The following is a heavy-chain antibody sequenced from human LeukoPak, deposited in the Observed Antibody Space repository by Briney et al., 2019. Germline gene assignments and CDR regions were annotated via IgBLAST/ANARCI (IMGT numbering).Heavy chain of an antibody. J-gene: IGHJ6*02. CDR3: ARARYSSSWYIPYYGMDV. D-gene: IGHD6-13*01. CDR2: ISAYNGNT. CDR1: GYTFTSYG. Sequence: GASVTVSCKASGYTFTSYGISWVRQAPGQGLEWMGWISAYNGNTNYAQKLQGRVTMTTDTSTSTAYMELRSLRSDDTAVYYCARARYSSSWYIPYYGMDVWGQGTTVTVSS. V-gene: IGHV1-18*01.